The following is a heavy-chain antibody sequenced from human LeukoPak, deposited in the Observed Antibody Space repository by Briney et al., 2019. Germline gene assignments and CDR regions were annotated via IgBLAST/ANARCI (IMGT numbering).Heavy chain of an antibody. CDR1: GFTFSSYA. CDR2: VSGSGGST. Sequence: GGSLRLSCAASGFTFSSYAMSWVRQAPGKGLEWVSGVSGSGGSTYYADSVKGRFTVSRDNSKNTLYLQMNSLRAEGTAVYYCAKDLDIVATITGNWGQGTLVTVSS. CDR3: AKDLDIVATITGN. D-gene: IGHD5-12*01. V-gene: IGHV3-23*01. J-gene: IGHJ4*02.